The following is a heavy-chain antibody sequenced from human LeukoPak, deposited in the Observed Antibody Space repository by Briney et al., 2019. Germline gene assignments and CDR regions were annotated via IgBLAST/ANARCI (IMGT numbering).Heavy chain of an antibody. CDR1: DGSFSGYY. CDR3: ARGGITIFGVVKRRFDP. J-gene: IGHJ5*02. V-gene: IGHV4-34*01. CDR2: INHSGST. Sequence: SETLSLTCAVYDGSFSGYYWSWIRQPPGKGLEWIGEINHSGSTNYNPSLKSRVTISVDTSKNQLSLKLSSVTAADTAVYYCARGGITIFGVVKRRFDPWGQGTLVTVSS. D-gene: IGHD3-3*01.